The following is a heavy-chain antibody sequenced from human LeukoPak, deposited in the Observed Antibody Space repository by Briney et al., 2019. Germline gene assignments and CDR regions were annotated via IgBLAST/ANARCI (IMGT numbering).Heavy chain of an antibody. CDR1: GFSFSSHS. J-gene: IGHJ4*02. CDR3: ARDRVSGFGPDY. Sequence: GGSLRLSCAASGFSFSSHSMNWVRQAPGKGLEWVSSVSSSSSFIYYADSVKGRLTISRDNAKKSLYLQMNSLRAEDTAVYYCARDRVSGFGPDYWGQGTLVTVSS. D-gene: IGHD3-10*01. CDR2: VSSSSSFI. V-gene: IGHV3-21*01.